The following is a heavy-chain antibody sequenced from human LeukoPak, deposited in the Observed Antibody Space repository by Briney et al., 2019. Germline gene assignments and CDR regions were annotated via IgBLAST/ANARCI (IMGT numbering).Heavy chain of an antibody. V-gene: IGHV3-30-3*01. CDR1: GFTFSSYA. D-gene: IGHD6-19*01. CDR2: ISYDGSNK. Sequence: GGSLRLSCAASGFTFSSYAMPWVRQAPGKGLEWVAVISYDGSNKYYADSVKGRFTISRDNPKNTLYLQMNSLRAEDTAVYYCARARRIIAVAEVPFDPWGQGTLVTVSS. CDR3: ARARRIIAVAEVPFDP. J-gene: IGHJ5*02.